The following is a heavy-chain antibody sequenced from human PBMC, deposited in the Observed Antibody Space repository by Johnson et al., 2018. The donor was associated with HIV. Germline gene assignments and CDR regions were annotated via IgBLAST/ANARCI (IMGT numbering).Heavy chain of an antibody. V-gene: IGHV3-30*02. Sequence: QVQLVESGGGVVQPGGSLRLSCAASGFTFRSYGMHWVRQAPGKGLEWVAFIRYDGSNKYYADSVKGRFTISRDNSKNTLYLHMNNLTAEDTAVYHCAKGYYDSSFGLDMWGQGTMVIVSS. D-gene: IGHD3-3*01. CDR2: IRYDGSNK. CDR3: AKGYYDSSFGLDM. J-gene: IGHJ3*02. CDR1: GFTFRSYG.